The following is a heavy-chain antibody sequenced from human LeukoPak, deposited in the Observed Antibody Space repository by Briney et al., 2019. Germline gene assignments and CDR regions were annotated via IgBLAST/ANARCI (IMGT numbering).Heavy chain of an antibody. CDR3: ARDIPYEVTFGGVTVMGSFVLDY. CDR2: INPGGGST. J-gene: IGHJ4*02. D-gene: IGHD3-16*02. V-gene: IGHV1-46*01. CDR1: QYNFTSYY. Sequence: GASVKVSRKASQYNFTSYYIHWVRQAPGQGLEWMGIINPGGGSTSYAQKFQGRVTMTRDTSTTTVYIELSSLRSEDMAVYYCARDIPYEVTFGGVTVMGSFVLDYWGQGTLVTVSS.